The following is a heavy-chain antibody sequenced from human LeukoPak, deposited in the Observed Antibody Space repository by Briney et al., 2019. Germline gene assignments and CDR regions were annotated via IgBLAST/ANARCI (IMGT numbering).Heavy chain of an antibody. Sequence: GALRLSCAASGFTFSSYWMSWVRQAPGKGLEWVANIKQDGSEKYYVDSVKGRFTISRDNAKNSLYLQMNSLRAEDTAVYYCARESGEEEPSFDYWGQGTLVTVSS. J-gene: IGHJ4*02. V-gene: IGHV3-7*01. CDR2: IKQDGSEK. D-gene: IGHD3-16*01. CDR1: GFTFSSYW. CDR3: ARESGEEEPSFDY.